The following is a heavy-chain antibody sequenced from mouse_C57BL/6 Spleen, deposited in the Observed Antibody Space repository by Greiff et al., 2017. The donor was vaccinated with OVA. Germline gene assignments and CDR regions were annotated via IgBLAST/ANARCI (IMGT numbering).Heavy chain of an antibody. CDR1: GYTFTSYW. J-gene: IGHJ2*01. CDR2: IHTNSGST. Sequence: QVQLQQPGAELVKPGASVKLSCKASGYTFTSYWMHWVKQRPGQGLEWIGMIHTNSGSTNYNEKFKSKATLTVDKSSSTAYMQLSSLTSEDSAVYYCARKTTYSNYENFDYWGQGTTLTVSS. D-gene: IGHD2-5*01. CDR3: ARKTTYSNYENFDY. V-gene: IGHV1-64*01.